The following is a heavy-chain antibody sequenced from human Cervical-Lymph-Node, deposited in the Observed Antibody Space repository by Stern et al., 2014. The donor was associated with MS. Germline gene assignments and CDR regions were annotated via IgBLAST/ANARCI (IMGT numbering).Heavy chain of an antibody. CDR1: GFTFSTYA. J-gene: IGHJ4*02. Sequence: QVQLVQSGGCVVQPGRSLSLSCVASGFTFSTYAMHWVRQAPGKGLELVAFVSYDGTQRNSTDSVKARFTISRDNSKNTLYLHMNSLRDEDTAVYFCARGGRGVGLEYWGQGALVTVSS. V-gene: IGHV3-30-3*01. D-gene: IGHD3-10*01. CDR2: VSYDGTQR. CDR3: ARGGRGVGLEY.